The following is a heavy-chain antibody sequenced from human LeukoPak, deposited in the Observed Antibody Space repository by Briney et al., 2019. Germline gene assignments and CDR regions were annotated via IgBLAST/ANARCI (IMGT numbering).Heavy chain of an antibody. V-gene: IGHV7-4-1*02. CDR3: ARTHCSSTSCYADFDY. J-gene: IGHJ4*02. Sequence: ASVKVSCKASGYTFTSYAMNWVRQAPGQGLEWMGWINTNTGNPTYAQGFTGRFVFSLDTSVSTAYLQISSLKAEDTAVYYCARTHCSSTSCYADFDYWGQGTLVTVSS. CDR2: INTNTGNP. CDR1: GYTFTSYA. D-gene: IGHD2-2*01.